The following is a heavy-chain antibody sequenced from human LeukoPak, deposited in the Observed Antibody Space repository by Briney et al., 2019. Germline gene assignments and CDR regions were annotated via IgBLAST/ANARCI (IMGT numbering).Heavy chain of an antibody. CDR1: GFTFSSYG. CDR3: AKDHCSSTSCFYYDYYMDV. CDR2: IRYDGVNK. J-gene: IGHJ6*03. D-gene: IGHD2-2*01. V-gene: IGHV3-30*02. Sequence: PLGSPRLSCAASGFTFSSYGMHWVRQAPGKGLEWVTFIRYDGVNKYYADSVKGRFTISRDNSKNTLYLQMNSLRAEDTAVYYCAKDHCSSTSCFYYDYYMDVWGKGTSVTVSS.